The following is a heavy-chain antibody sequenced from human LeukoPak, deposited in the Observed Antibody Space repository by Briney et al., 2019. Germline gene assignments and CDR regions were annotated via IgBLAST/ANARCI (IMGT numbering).Heavy chain of an antibody. Sequence: GGSLRLSCAASGFTFSDYYMSWIRQAPGKGLEWVADMSPDGSQILYVDSVRGRFTVSRDNAKNSLYLQMNTLRAEDTAIYYCARDPHYGALDYWGQGTLVSVSS. CDR2: MSPDGSQI. CDR1: GFTFSDYY. V-gene: IGHV3-7*01. J-gene: IGHJ4*02. CDR3: ARDPHYGALDY. D-gene: IGHD4-17*01.